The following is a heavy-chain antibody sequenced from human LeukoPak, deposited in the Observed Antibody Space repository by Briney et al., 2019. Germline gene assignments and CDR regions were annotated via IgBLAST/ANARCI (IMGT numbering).Heavy chain of an antibody. CDR2: VYHTGII. V-gene: IGHV4-39*01. Sequence: PSETLSLTCTVSGDSITSGTYYWDWIRQAPGKGLEWFGNVYHTGIIYYNPSLESRVTMSVDTSKNQFSLKLNSLTAADTAVYYCARHHSALNWFDPWGQGTLVTVSS. J-gene: IGHJ5*02. CDR1: GDSITSGTYY. D-gene: IGHD2-15*01. CDR3: ARHHSALNWFDP.